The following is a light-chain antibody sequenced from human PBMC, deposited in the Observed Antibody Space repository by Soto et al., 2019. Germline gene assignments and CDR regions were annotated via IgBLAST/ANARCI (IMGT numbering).Light chain of an antibody. CDR1: QSVSSY. CDR2: DAS. Sequence: EIVLTQSPATLSLSPGERATLSCRASQSVSSYLAWYQQKPGQDPRLLIYDASSRATGIPARFSGSGSGTDFTLTISSLEPEDFAVYYCQQRSNWPRTFGPGTKVDIK. CDR3: QQRSNWPRT. J-gene: IGKJ3*01. V-gene: IGKV3-11*01.